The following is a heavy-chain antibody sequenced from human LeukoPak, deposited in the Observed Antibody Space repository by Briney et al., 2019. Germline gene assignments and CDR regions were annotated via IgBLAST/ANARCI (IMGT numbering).Heavy chain of an antibody. CDR1: GFTFSSYS. CDR3: ARDHYYDSSGYYSYFDY. CDR2: ISNSSSYI. D-gene: IGHD3-22*01. Sequence: GGSLRLSCAASGFTFSSYSMNWVRQAPGKGLEWVSSISNSSSYIYYADSVKGRFTISRDNAKNSLYLQMNSLRAEDTAVYYCARDHYYDSSGYYSYFDYWGQGTLVTVSS. J-gene: IGHJ4*02. V-gene: IGHV3-21*01.